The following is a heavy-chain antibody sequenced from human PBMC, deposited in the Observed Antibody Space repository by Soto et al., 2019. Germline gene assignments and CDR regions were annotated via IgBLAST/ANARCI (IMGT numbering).Heavy chain of an antibody. J-gene: IGHJ6*02. Sequence: QVQLVQSGPEVRKPGASVKVSCKASGYTFPSYGISWVRQAPGQGLEWMGWINAYSGHTKYAQRLQGRLTMTADTTTSTAPMKLRSLRPDDTAVYYCARACNTPSCQYGLDVWGQGTTVSVSS. CDR3: ARACNTPSCQYGLDV. CDR1: GYTFPSYG. V-gene: IGHV1-18*01. D-gene: IGHD2-2*01. CDR2: INAYSGHT.